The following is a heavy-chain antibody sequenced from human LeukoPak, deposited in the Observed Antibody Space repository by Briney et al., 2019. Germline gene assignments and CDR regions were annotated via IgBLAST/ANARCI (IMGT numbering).Heavy chain of an antibody. CDR1: GGSFSGYY. CDR2: INHSGST. J-gene: IGHJ4*02. V-gene: IGHV4-34*01. Sequence: SETLSLTCAVPGGSFSGYYWSWIPQPPGKGLEWIGEINHSGSTNYNPSLKSRATISVDTSKKQFSLKLSSVTAADTAVYYCAVKGAPLTYFDYWGQGTLVTVSS. CDR3: AVKGAPLTYFDY. D-gene: IGHD1-26*01.